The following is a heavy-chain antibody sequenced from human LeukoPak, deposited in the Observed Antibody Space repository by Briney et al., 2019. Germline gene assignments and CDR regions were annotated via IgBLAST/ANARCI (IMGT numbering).Heavy chain of an antibody. CDR3: ARARDRAFDI. V-gene: IGHV4-59*12. J-gene: IGHJ3*02. D-gene: IGHD3-10*01. CDR2: IYYSGNT. Sequence: SETLSLTCTVSGGSISSYYWSWIRQPPGKGLEWIGYIYYSGNTNYNPSLKSRVTMSVDTSKNQFSLKLSSVTAADTAVYYCARARDRAFDIWGQGTMVTVSS. CDR1: GGSISSYY.